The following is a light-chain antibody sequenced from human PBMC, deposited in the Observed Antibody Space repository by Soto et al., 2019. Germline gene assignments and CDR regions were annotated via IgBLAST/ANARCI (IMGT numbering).Light chain of an antibody. CDR2: DAS. J-gene: IGKJ2*01. CDR3: QQCYVSPNT. V-gene: IGKV3-11*01. CDR1: QSVGTY. Sequence: EIVLTQSPATLSLSPGERATLSCRTSQSVGTYLAWYQHNPGQAPRLLIYDASNRATGIPARFSGGGSGTDFTLHITGPEPEDFAVYYNQQCYVSPNTFCQ.